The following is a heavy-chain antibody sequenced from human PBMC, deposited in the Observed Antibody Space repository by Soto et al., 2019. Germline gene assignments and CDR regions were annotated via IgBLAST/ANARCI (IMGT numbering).Heavy chain of an antibody. CDR1: GGLISKYS. D-gene: IGHD5-12*01. V-gene: IGHV1-69*06. J-gene: IGHJ4*01. CDR2: VLPISGST. Sequence: QVQLVQSGAEVRKPGSSVKVSCKTSGGLISKYSFNWVRQAPGQGLEWMGGVLPISGSTDYAQKVQGRLTITADSSTSTVYMELSRLRSDDTANYYCATIRVRGGPLRFEDGGQGMLISVSS. CDR3: ATIRVRGGPLRFED.